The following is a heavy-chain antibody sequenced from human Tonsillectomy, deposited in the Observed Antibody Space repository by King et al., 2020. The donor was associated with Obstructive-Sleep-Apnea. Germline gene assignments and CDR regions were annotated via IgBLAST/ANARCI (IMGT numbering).Heavy chain of an antibody. Sequence: VQLQESGPGLVKPSQTLSLTCTVSGGSISSVGYYWSWIRQHPGKGLEWIGYIYYSGSTYYNPSLKSRVTISVEPSKNQFSLKLSSVTAADTAVYYCARGAMTLGAFDIWGQGTMVTVSS. D-gene: IGHD2-2*01. CDR3: ARGAMTLGAFDI. CDR1: GGSISSVGYY. CDR2: IYYSGST. V-gene: IGHV4-31*03. J-gene: IGHJ3*02.